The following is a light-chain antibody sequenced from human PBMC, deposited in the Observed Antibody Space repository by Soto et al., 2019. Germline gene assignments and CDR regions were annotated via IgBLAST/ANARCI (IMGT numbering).Light chain of an antibody. CDR2: GAS. CDR1: QTITSSY. Sequence: EIMLTQSPGTLSLSPGERATLSCRASQTITSSYLAWYQQRPGQAPRVLIYGASSRATGIPERFGGSGSGTDFTLTISRLEPEDFAVYYCQQYGSSPWTFGQGTKVEIK. V-gene: IGKV3-20*01. CDR3: QQYGSSPWT. J-gene: IGKJ1*01.